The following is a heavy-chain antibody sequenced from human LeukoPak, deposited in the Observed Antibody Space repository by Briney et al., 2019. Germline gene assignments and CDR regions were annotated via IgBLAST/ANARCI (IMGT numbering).Heavy chain of an antibody. CDR3: ARVCGYSNACIDY. CDR1: GFTFSSYE. J-gene: IGHJ4*02. D-gene: IGHD5-18*01. CDR2: ISSSGSTI. Sequence: GGSLRLSCAASGFTFSSYEMNWVRQAPGKGLEWVSYISSSGSTIFYADSVKGRFTISRDNAKNSLYLQMNSLRAEDTAVYYCARVCGYSNACIDYWDQGALVTVSS. V-gene: IGHV3-48*03.